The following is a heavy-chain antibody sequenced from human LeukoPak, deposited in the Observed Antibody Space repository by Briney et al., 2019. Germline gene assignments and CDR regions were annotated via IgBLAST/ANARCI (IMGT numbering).Heavy chain of an antibody. CDR1: GGSISSSSYY. CDR2: IYYSGST. Sequence: SETLSLTCTVSGGSISSSSYYWGWIRQPPGKGLEWIGSIYYSGSTYYNPSLKSRVTISVDTSKNQFSLKLSSVTAADTAVYYCARGRSWYSSGWCYSDYWGQGTLVTVSS. J-gene: IGHJ4*02. V-gene: IGHV4-39*07. CDR3: ARGRSWYSSGWCYSDY. D-gene: IGHD6-19*01.